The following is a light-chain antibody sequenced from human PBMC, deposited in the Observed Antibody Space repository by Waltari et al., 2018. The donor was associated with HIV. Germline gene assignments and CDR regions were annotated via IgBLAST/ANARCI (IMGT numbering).Light chain of an antibody. V-gene: IGKV1-5*03. CDR3: QQYHTFPLT. J-gene: IGKJ4*01. Sequence: DVQMSQSLSALSASVGDRFAITCRASQNINTWLAWYQPKPGKAPKLLIYRASTLESGVPSRFSGSGSGTEFTLTINNLQPDDFATFFCQQYHTFPLTFGGGTKVE. CDR2: RAS. CDR1: QNINTW.